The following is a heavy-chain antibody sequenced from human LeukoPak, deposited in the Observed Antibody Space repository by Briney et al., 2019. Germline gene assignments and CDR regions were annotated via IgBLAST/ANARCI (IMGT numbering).Heavy chain of an antibody. CDR2: ISTDGGST. CDR1: GFTFSSYA. J-gene: IGHJ4*02. Sequence: HAGGSLRLSCAASGFTFSSYAMHWVRQAPGKGLEYVSAISTDGGSTYYANSVKGRFTISRDNSKNTLYLQMGSLRAEDMAVYYCARDALITGTHPPDYWGQGTLVTVSS. D-gene: IGHD1-20*01. CDR3: ARDALITGTHPPDY. V-gene: IGHV3-64*01.